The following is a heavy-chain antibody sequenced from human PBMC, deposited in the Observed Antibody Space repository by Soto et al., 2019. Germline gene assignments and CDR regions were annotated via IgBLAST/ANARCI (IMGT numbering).Heavy chain of an antibody. CDR3: ARGYSSTRASGWWGYNWFDP. CDR1: GFTFNTYA. V-gene: IGHV3-30-3*01. J-gene: IGHJ5*02. CDR2: ISYDGNNK. D-gene: IGHD6-13*01. Sequence: GGSLRLSCAASGFTFNTYAMHWVRQAPGKGLKWVAVISYDGNNKYYADSVKGRFTISRDNSKNTLYLQMNSLRPEDTAVYYCARGYSSTRASGWWGYNWFDPWGQGTLVTVSS.